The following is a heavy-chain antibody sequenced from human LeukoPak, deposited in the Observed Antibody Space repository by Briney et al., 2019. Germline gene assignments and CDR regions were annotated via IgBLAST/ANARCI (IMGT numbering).Heavy chain of an antibody. CDR3: ARDYSGSDYYCMDV. D-gene: IGHD1-26*01. CDR1: GFTFSDYY. CDR2: ISSSGGTI. Sequence: GGSLRLCCAASGFTFSDYYMSWIRQAPGKGLEWVSYISSSGGTIYYADSVKGRFTISRDNAKNSLYLQMNSLRAEDTAVYYCARDYSGSDYYCMDVWGKGTTVTISS. V-gene: IGHV3-11*01. J-gene: IGHJ6*03.